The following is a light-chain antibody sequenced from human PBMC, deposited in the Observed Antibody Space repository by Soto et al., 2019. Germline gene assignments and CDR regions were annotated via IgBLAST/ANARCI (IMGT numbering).Light chain of an antibody. V-gene: IGKV4-1*01. CDR1: QTVLYSSNNKNP. Sequence: DIVMTQSPDSLAVSLGERATINCRSSQTVLYSSNNKNPLAWYQQKPGQPPKLLIYWASTRESGVPDRFSGSGSGTDFTLTISSLQAEDVAVYYCQQYYTTPYTFGQGTKLEI. J-gene: IGKJ2*01. CDR2: WAS. CDR3: QQYYTTPYT.